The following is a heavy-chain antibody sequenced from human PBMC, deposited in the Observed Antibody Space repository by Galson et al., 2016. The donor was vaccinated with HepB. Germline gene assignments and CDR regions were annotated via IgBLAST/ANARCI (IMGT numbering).Heavy chain of an antibody. CDR3: ARHSDSPFNY. CDR2: IYPGDSDT. J-gene: IGHJ4*02. D-gene: IGHD2-21*02. V-gene: IGHV5-51*01. CDR1: GYTFTTYW. Sequence: QSGAEVKKPGESLTISCKVSGYTFTTYWIGWVRQLPGKGLEWMAIIYPGDSDTKYNPSFQGRVTISADKSTNTAYLRWGTLRASDTAMYYCARHSDSPFNYWGQGTLVTVSS.